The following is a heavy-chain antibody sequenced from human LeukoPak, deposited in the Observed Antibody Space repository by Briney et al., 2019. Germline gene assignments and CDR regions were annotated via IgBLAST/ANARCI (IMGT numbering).Heavy chain of an antibody. CDR1: GFTFRSYG. Sequence: GGSLRLSCAASGFTFRSYGMSWVRQAPGKGLQWVSTMSATGSDIHHADSVKGRFTISRDNAKNSLYLQMNSLRAEDTAVYYCARVSLWFGELLYYHYYMDVWGKGTTVTISS. J-gene: IGHJ6*03. CDR3: ARVSLWFGELLYYHYYMDV. CDR2: MSATGSDI. D-gene: IGHD3-10*01. V-gene: IGHV3-21*01.